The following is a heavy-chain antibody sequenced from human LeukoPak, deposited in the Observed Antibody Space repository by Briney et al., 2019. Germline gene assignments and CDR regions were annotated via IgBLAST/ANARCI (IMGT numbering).Heavy chain of an antibody. CDR2: ISSLGSTI. D-gene: IGHD3-10*01. V-gene: IGHV3-48*01. CDR1: GFTFRTYS. CDR3: ASGLWTYGY. J-gene: IGHJ4*02. Sequence: GGSLRLSCAASGFTFRTYSMNWVRQAPGKGLEWVSYISSLGSTIYYADSVKGRFTISRDNAKNSLYLQMDSLRAEDTAVYFCASGLWTYGYWGQGTLATVSS.